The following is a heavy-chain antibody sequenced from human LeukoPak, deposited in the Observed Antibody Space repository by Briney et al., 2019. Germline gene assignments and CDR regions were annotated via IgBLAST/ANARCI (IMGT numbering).Heavy chain of an antibody. D-gene: IGHD4-17*01. CDR2: ISSSSSYI. CDR1: GFTFNNYI. Sequence: GGSLRLSCAASGFTFNNYIMNWVRQAPGKGLEWVSSISSSSSYIYYADSVKGRFTISRDNAKNSLYLQMNSLGAEDTAVYYCARDDYGGIDYWGQGTLVTVSS. J-gene: IGHJ4*02. CDR3: ARDDYGGIDY. V-gene: IGHV3-21*01.